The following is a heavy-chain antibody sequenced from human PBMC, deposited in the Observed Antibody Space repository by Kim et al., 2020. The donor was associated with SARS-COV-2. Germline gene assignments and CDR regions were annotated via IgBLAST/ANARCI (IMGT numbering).Heavy chain of an antibody. V-gene: IGHV3-48*02. CDR1: GFSFRTYC. CDR2: TSSSSNSI. D-gene: IGHD3-22*01. J-gene: IGHJ6*02. CDR3: AREAITLIGYNMDV. Sequence: GGSLRLSCVGSGFSFRTYCMNWVRQAPGKGLEWISYTSSSSNSIYYADSVKGRFTISRDNAKSSLFLQMSSLRDEDTAVYYCAREAITLIGYNMDVWGHGTAVTVSS.